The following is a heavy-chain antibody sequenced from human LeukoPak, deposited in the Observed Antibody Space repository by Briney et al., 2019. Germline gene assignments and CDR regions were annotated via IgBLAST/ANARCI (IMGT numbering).Heavy chain of an antibody. CDR2: ISSSSSYI. D-gene: IGHD3-16*01. CDR3: ASIYVWGFDY. J-gene: IGHJ4*02. CDR1: GFTFSSYS. Sequence: GGSLRLSCAASGFTFSSYSMNWVRQAPGKGLEWVSSISSSSSYIYYADSVKDRFTISRDNAKNSVYLQMNSLRAEDTAVYYCASIYVWGFDYWGQGTLVSVSS. V-gene: IGHV3-21*01.